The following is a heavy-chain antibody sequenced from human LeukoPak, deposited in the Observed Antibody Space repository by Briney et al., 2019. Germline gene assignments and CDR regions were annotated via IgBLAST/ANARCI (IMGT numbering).Heavy chain of an antibody. CDR1: GFTFSSYA. CDR3: VKGVAARLDY. J-gene: IGHJ4*02. Sequence: GGSLRLSCSASGFTFSSYAMHWVRQAPGKGLEYVSAINSNGGITSYADSMKDRFTISRDDSKNTLYLQMSSLRAEDTAIYYCVKGVAARLDYWGQGTLVTVSS. D-gene: IGHD6-6*01. CDR2: INSNGGIT. V-gene: IGHV3-64D*09.